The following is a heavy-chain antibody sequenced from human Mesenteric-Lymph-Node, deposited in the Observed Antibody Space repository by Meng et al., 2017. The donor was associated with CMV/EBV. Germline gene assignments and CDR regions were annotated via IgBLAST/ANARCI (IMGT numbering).Heavy chain of an antibody. V-gene: IGHV3-74*01. J-gene: IGHJ4*02. D-gene: IGHD6-19*01. Sequence: GGSLRLSCAASGFTFSSYWMHWVRQAPGKGLVWVSRINSDGSSTSYADSVKGRFTISRDNAKNTLYLQMNSLRPEDTAVYYCVRGEQWLVLGPSYDYWGQGTLVTVSS. CDR3: VRGEQWLVLGPSYDY. CDR2: INSDGSST. CDR1: GFTFSSYW.